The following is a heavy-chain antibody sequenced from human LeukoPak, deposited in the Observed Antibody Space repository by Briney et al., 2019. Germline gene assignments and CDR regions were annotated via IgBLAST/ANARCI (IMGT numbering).Heavy chain of an antibody. D-gene: IGHD3-10*01. CDR3: XRXXLLWFGELPFDY. J-gene: IGHJ4*02. Sequence: SETLXXTCTVSGGSISSSSYYWGWIRQPPGKGLEWIGSIYYSGSTYYNPSLKSRVTISVDTSKNQFSLKLSSVTAADTAVYXCXRXXLLWFGELPFDYWGQGTLVTVSS. CDR2: IYYSGST. V-gene: IGHV4-39*01. CDR1: GGSISSSSYY.